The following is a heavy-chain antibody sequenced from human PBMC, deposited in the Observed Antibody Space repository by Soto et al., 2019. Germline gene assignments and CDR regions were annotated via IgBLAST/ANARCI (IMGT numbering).Heavy chain of an antibody. CDR1: GFTFTSYA. J-gene: IGHJ4*02. CDR2: ITGGGDNT. CDR3: TQDGGSRDWLTVN. V-gene: IGHV3-23*01. D-gene: IGHD3-9*01. Sequence: EVQLLESGGDLVQPGGSLRLSCAASGFTFTSYAMSWIRQAPGKGLEWVSAITGGGDNTYYADSVKGRFTISRDNSKKPLYLKMNSLRAEDTAFYYCTQDGGSRDWLTVNWGQGTLVTVSS.